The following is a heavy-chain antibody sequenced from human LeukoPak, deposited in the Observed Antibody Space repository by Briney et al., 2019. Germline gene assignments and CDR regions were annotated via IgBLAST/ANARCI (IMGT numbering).Heavy chain of an antibody. J-gene: IGHJ6*03. V-gene: IGHV3-21*01. CDR3: AREGPPTYYYDSSGYSGGSRRGNYYYMDV. Sequence: GGSLRLSCAASGFTFSSYSMNWVRQAPGKGLEWVSSISSSSSYIYYADSVKGRFTISRDNAKNSLYLQMNSLRAEDTAVYYCAREGPPTYYYDSSGYSGGSRRGNYYYMDVWGKGTTVTVSS. D-gene: IGHD3-22*01. CDR1: GFTFSSYS. CDR2: ISSSSSYI.